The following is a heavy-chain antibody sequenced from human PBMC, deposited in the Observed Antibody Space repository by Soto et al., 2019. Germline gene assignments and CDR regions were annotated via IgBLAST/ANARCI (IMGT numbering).Heavy chain of an antibody. CDR2: IYSGGST. CDR1: GVTVSSNY. V-gene: IGHV3-66*01. D-gene: IGHD1-26*01. CDR3: ARDFPGQVGPAVDI. Sequence: PGWSLRLSCAASGVTVSSNYMGGVRQAPGKGLEWVSVIYSGGSTYYADSVKGRFTISRDNSKNTLYLQMNSLRAEDTAVYYCARDFPGQVGPAVDIWGQGTMVTVSS. J-gene: IGHJ3*02.